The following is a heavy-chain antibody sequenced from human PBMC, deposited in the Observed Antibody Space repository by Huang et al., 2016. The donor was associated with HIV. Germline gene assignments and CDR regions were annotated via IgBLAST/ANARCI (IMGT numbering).Heavy chain of an antibody. D-gene: IGHD3-3*01. CDR1: GFTFRSYW. CDR3: ARGGAPYHDFWSGGHHYGMDV. CDR2: IKQDGSEK. J-gene: IGHJ6*02. V-gene: IGHV3-7*04. Sequence: EVQLVESGGGLVQPGGSLRLSCAASGFTFRSYWMSWVRQALGKGLEWVANIKQDGSEKYYVDSGKGRFTISRDNVKNALYLQMYSLRVEDTAIYYCARGGAPYHDFWSGGHHYGMDVWGQGTTVTVSS.